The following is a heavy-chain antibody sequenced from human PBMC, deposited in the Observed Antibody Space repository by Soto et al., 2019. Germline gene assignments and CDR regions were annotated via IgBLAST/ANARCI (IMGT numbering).Heavy chain of an antibody. CDR2: ISGSGGST. V-gene: IGHV3-23*01. CDR3: AKDLPLYCSSTSCYDDY. D-gene: IGHD2-2*01. CDR1: GFTFSSYA. Sequence: AGGSLRLSCAASGFTFSSYAMSWVRQAPGKGLEWVSAISGSGGSTYYADSVKGRFTISRDNSKNTLYLQMNSLRAEDTAVYYCAKDLPLYCSSTSCYDDYWGQGTLVTVSS. J-gene: IGHJ4*02.